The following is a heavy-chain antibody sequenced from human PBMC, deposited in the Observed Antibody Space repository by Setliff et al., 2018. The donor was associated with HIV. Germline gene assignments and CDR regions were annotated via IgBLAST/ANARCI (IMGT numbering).Heavy chain of an antibody. V-gene: IGHV1-69*06. J-gene: IGHJ4*02. Sequence: AASVMVSCKTSGFTYNSFAFNWVRQAPGQGLEWMGGIIPTSQRTNYAQKFQGRVSITADTSTSTSYLVVSGLRSEDTAVYYCMRGPSRVVVAANQVQWGQGSLVTVSS. CDR3: MRGPSRVVVAANQVQ. CDR2: IIPTSQRT. CDR1: GFTYNSFA. D-gene: IGHD2-15*01.